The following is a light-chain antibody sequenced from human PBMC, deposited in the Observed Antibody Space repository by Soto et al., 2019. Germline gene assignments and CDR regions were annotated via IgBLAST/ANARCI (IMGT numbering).Light chain of an antibody. V-gene: IGKV3D-20*02. CDR2: GAS. CDR3: QHRSNWHIT. Sequence: EIVLTQSPGTLSLSPGERATLSCRASQSVSSSYLAWYQQKPGQAPRLLIYGASSRATGIPDRFSGSGSGTDFTLTISSLEPEDFALYYCQHRSNWHITCGQGTRLEIK. CDR1: QSVSSSY. J-gene: IGKJ5*01.